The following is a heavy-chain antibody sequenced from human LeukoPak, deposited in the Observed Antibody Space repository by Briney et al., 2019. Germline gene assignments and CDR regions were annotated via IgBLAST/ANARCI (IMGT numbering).Heavy chain of an antibody. CDR3: ARGLSAAYDYNWFDT. D-gene: IGHD5-12*01. Sequence: PSETLSLTCIVSRDSISDFYFSWVRQPAGKGLEWIGRINASGSTRFNPSFKSRVTMSVDTSKNQVSLKLTSVTVADTAVYFCARGLSAAYDYNWFDTWGQGTLVTVSS. V-gene: IGHV4-4*07. J-gene: IGHJ5*02. CDR2: INASGST. CDR1: RDSISDFY.